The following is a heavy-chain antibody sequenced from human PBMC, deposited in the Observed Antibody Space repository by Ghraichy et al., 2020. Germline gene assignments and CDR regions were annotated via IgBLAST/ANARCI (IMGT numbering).Heavy chain of an antibody. CDR3: ARAREYDFWSGYYSSNNWFDP. D-gene: IGHD3-3*01. CDR2: IYHSGST. Sequence: TLSLTCAVSGGSISSSNWWSWVRQPPGKGLEWIGEIYHSGSTNYNPSLKSRVTISVDKSKNQFSLKLSSVTAADTAVYYCARAREYDFWSGYYSSNNWFDPWGQGTLVTVSS. V-gene: IGHV4-4*02. CDR1: GGSISSSNW. J-gene: IGHJ5*02.